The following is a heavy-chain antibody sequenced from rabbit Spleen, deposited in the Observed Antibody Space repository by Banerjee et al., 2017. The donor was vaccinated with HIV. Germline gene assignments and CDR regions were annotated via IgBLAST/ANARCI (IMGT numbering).Heavy chain of an antibody. Sequence: QEQLVESGGGLVQPEGSLTLTCTASGFSFSSSYYMFWVRQAPGKGLEWIACIYAGSSSSTYSATWANGRFTISKTSSTTVTLQMTSLTAADTATYFCARDTSSSFSSYGMDLWGQGTLVTVS. V-gene: IGHV1S45*01. D-gene: IGHD1-1*01. CDR1: GFSFSSSYY. CDR3: ARDTSSSFSSYGMDL. CDR2: IYAGSSSST. J-gene: IGHJ6*01.